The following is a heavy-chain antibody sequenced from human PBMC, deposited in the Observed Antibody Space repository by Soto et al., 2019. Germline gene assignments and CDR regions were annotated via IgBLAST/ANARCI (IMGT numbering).Heavy chain of an antibody. D-gene: IGHD3-16*02. J-gene: IGHJ4*02. CDR3: NTYDYVWASDRIRWAY. V-gene: IGHV3-15*01. CDR1: GFTFSSAW. Sequence: EVQLVESGGGLVKPGGSLRLSCAASGFTFSSAWMSWVRQAPGKGLEWVARIKSKIDGGTTDYAAPVRGRFTISRDDSKNTLYLQMDSLQIEDTAVYYCNTYDYVWASDRIRWAYWGEGALVTVSS. CDR2: IKSKIDGGTT.